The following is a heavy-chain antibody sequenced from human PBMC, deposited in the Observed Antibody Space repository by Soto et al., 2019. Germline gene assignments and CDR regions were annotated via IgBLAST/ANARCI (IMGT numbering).Heavy chain of an antibody. CDR2: IYYSGTT. CDR3: ARDRYSVGP. Sequence: SETLSLTCTVSGGSISNHYWTWIRQSPGKGLEWIGYIYYSGTTNYNPSLKNRVTISVDTSKNQFSLKLSSVTAADTAVYYCARDRYSVGPWGQGTLVTVSS. CDR1: GGSISNHY. V-gene: IGHV4-59*11. J-gene: IGHJ5*02. D-gene: IGHD1-26*01.